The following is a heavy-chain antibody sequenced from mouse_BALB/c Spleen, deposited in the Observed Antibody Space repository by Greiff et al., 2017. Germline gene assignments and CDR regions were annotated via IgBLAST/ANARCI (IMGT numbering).Heavy chain of an antibody. CDR1: GFNIKDTY. J-gene: IGHJ3*01. V-gene: IGHV14-3*02. Sequence: VQLQQSGAELVKPGASVKLSCTASGFNIKDTYMHWVKQRPEQGLEWIGRIDPANGNTKYDPKFQGKATITADTSSSTAYMELSSLTSEDSAVYYCARKGWFAYWGQGTLVTVSA. CDR3: ARKGWFAY. CDR2: IDPANGNT.